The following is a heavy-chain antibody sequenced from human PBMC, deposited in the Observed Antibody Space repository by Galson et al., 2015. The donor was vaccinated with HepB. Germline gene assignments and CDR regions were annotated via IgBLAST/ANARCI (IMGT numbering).Heavy chain of an antibody. V-gene: IGHV3-48*01. CDR2: ISGGRDTI. D-gene: IGHD1-26*01. Sequence: SLRLSCAASGFRFSSYSMNWVRQAPGRGLEWLSYISGGRDTIYYADSVKGRFTISRDNAKNSLYLQMNSLRAEDTSVYYCARRSGTYSYFLDYWGQGTLVTVPS. CDR3: ARRSGTYSYFLDY. CDR1: GFRFSSYS. J-gene: IGHJ4*02.